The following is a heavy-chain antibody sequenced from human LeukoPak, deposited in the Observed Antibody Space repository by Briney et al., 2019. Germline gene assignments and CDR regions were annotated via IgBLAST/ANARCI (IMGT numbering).Heavy chain of an antibody. D-gene: IGHD3-3*01. J-gene: IGHJ4*02. Sequence: GGSLRLSCAASGFTFSSYWMHWVRQAPGKGLVWVSRINSDGSSTSYADSVKGRFTISRDNAKSTLYLQMNSLRAEDAAVYYCARTNDDFWSGPQKYSFDYWGQGTLVTVSS. CDR2: INSDGSST. V-gene: IGHV3-74*01. CDR3: ARTNDDFWSGPQKYSFDY. CDR1: GFTFSSYW.